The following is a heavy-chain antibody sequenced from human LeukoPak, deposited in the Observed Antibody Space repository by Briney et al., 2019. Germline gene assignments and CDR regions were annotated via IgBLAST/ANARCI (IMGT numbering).Heavy chain of an antibody. D-gene: IGHD2-8*02. CDR3: ARDLLVVPSPFDP. Sequence: ASVKVSCKASGYTFTGYYMHWVRQAPGQGLEWMGWINPNSGGTNYAQKFQGRVTMTRDTSISTAYMELSRLRSDDTAVYYCARDLLVVPSPFDPWGQGTLVTVSS. CDR1: GYTFTGYY. J-gene: IGHJ5*02. CDR2: INPNSGGT. V-gene: IGHV1-2*02.